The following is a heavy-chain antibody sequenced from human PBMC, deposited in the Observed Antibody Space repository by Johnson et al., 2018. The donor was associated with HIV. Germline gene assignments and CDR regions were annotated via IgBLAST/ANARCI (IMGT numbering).Heavy chain of an antibody. D-gene: IGHD6-6*01. CDR1: GFTVSSNY. V-gene: IGHV3-53*01. J-gene: IGHJ3*02. CDR2: IYSGGST. Sequence: VQLVESGGGLVKPGGSLRLSCAASGFTVSSNYMSWVRQAPGKGLEWVSIIYSGGSTYYADSVKGRFTISRDNSKNTLYLQMNSLRAEDTAVYYCARDWNEYSSSDGAFDIWGQGTMVTVSS. CDR3: ARDWNEYSSSDGAFDI.